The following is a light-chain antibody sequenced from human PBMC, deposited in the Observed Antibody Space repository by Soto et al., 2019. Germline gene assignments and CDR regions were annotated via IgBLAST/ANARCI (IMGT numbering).Light chain of an antibody. CDR1: SSDVGSYNL. Sequence: QSVLTQPASVSGSPGQSITISCTGTSSDVGSYNLVSWYQQHPGKAPKLMIYEVSKRPSGVSNRFSGSKSGNTASLTISGLQAEDEDDYYYCSYASSSTYVFRTGTKDTVL. CDR2: EVS. J-gene: IGLJ1*01. CDR3: CSYASSSTYV. V-gene: IGLV2-23*02.